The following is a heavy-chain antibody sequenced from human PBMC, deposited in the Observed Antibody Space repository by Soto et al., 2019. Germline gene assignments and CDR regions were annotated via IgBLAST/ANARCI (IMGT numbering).Heavy chain of an antibody. CDR1: GFTFSSYA. CDR3: ARTSSGWYSGWFDP. CDR2: ISYDGSNK. Sequence: GGSLRLSCAASGFTFSSYAMHWVRQAPGKGLEWVAVISYDGSNKYYAVSVKGRFTISRDNSKNTLYLQMNSLRAEDTAVYYCARTSSGWYSGWFDPWGQGTLVTV. J-gene: IGHJ5*02. D-gene: IGHD6-19*01. V-gene: IGHV3-30-3*01.